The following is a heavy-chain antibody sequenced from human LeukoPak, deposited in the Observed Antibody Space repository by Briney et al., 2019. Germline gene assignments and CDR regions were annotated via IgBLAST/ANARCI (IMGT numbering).Heavy chain of an antibody. D-gene: IGHD3-22*01. V-gene: IGHV3-30*04. J-gene: IGHJ4*02. Sequence: GGSLRLSCAAFGFTFSSYAMHWVRQAPGKGLEWVAVISYDGTNKFYADSVKGRFTISRDNSKNTLYLQMNSLRAEDTAVYYCAKVDYYDSSGYRCLDYWGQGTLVTVSS. CDR3: AKVDYYDSSGYRCLDY. CDR1: GFTFSSYA. CDR2: ISYDGTNK.